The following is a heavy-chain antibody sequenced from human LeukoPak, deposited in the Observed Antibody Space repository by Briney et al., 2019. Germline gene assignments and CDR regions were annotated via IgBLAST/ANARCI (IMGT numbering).Heavy chain of an antibody. CDR3: ARDAGTSYYYYYGMDV. CDR1: GGSISSSSYY. J-gene: IGHJ6*02. Sequence: SETLSLTCTVSGGSISSSSYYWGWIRQPPGKGLEWIGSIYYSGSTYYNPSLKSRVTISVDTSKNQFSLKLSSVTAADTAVYYCARDAGTSYYYYYGMDVWGQGTTVTVSS. CDR2: IYYSGST. D-gene: IGHD3/OR15-3a*01. V-gene: IGHV4-39*02.